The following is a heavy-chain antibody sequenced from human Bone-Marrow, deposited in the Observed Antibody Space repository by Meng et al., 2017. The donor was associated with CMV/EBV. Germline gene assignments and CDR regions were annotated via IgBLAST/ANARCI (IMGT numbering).Heavy chain of an antibody. CDR3: ARGHGDYFDY. CDR1: GYTFNSDG. D-gene: IGHD4-17*01. Sequence: QVQLVLSGAKVQKPGASVNVYCKASGYTFNSDGIRWVRQAPGQGLEWMGWISAYNGNTDYAQKLQGRVTMTTDTSTSKAYMELRSLRSADTAVYYCARGHGDYFDYWGQGTLVTVSS. CDR2: ISAYNGNT. J-gene: IGHJ4*02. V-gene: IGHV1-18*01.